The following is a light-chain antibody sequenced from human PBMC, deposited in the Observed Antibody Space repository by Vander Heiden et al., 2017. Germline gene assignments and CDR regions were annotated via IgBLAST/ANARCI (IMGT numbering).Light chain of an antibody. CDR2: AAS. J-gene: IGKJ2*01. CDR1: HYISSY. CDR3: QQSFSSPRT. Sequence: DIQMTQSPSSLSASVGDRVTITCRASHYISSYLSWYQHKPGRAPKLLIFAASTLQSGVPSRFSGSGSGTDFTLTINSLQPEDFAAYYCQQSFSSPRTFGQGTKLEIK. V-gene: IGKV1-39*01.